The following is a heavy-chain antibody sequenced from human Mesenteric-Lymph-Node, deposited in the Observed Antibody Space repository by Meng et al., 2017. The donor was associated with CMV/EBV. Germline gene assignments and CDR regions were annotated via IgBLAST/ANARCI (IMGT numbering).Heavy chain of an antibody. CDR1: GFTFSDYS. D-gene: IGHD3-22*01. Sequence: GGSLRLSCAASGFTFSDYSMNWVRQAPGKGLEWVSIISSRSSSYIYYADSVKGRFTISRDNAKNSLYLQMDSLRAEDTAVYYCASPIALIVDGDYWGQGSLVTVSS. CDR3: ASPIALIVDGDY. J-gene: IGHJ4*01. V-gene: IGHV3-21*01. CDR2: ISSRSSSYI.